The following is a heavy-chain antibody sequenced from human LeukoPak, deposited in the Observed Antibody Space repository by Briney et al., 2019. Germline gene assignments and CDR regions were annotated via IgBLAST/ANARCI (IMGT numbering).Heavy chain of an antibody. CDR3: ARVCRGGYCSSTSSFDY. D-gene: IGHD2-2*01. CDR2: ISAYNGNT. J-gene: IGHJ4*02. CDR1: GYTFTSYG. V-gene: IGHV1-18*01. Sequence: VNDSFMASGYTFTSYGFSWLRQAPGQGLEWMGWISAYNGNTNYVQKLQGRVTMPTDTSTSTAYMELRSLRSDDTAVYYCARVCRGGYCSSTSSFDYWGQGTLVTVSS.